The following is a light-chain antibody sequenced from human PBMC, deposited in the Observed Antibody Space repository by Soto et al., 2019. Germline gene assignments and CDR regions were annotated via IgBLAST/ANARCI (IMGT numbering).Light chain of an antibody. V-gene: IGKV3-11*01. CDR1: QRVDDSH. CDR3: QQRHMWPIT. Sequence: VLTPSPDKLSLSPEERATLYCRTSQRVDDSHLAWYQLRPGQAPRLLIYDASNRATGIPARFSGSGSGTDFTLTISSLEPEDSAVYYCQQRHMWPITFGQGTRLEIK. J-gene: IGKJ5*01. CDR2: DAS.